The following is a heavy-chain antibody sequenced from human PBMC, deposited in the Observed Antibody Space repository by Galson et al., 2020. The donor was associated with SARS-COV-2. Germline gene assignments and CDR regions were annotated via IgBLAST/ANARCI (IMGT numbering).Heavy chain of an antibody. CDR2: IFSNDEK. CDR1: GFSLSNARMG. D-gene: IGHD3-3*01. V-gene: IGHV2-26*01. CDR3: ARSVLLYDFWSGYLYYFDY. Sequence: KMSGPTLVKPTETLTLTCTVSGFSLSNARMGVSWIRQPPGKALEWLAHIFSNDEKSYSTSLKSRLTISKDTSKSQVVLTMTNMDPVDTATYYCARSVLLYDFWSGYLYYFDYWGQGTLVTVSS. J-gene: IGHJ4*02.